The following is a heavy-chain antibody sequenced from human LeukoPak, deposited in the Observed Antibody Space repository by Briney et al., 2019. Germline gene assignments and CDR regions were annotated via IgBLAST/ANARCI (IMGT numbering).Heavy chain of an antibody. Sequence: PSETLSLTRTVSGGSISSYYWSWIRQPAGKGLEWIGRIYTSGSTNYNPSLKSRATMSVDTSKNQFSLKLSSVTAADTAVYYCARGAGILTGYSPPRWFDPWGQGTLVTVSS. V-gene: IGHV4-4*07. D-gene: IGHD3-9*01. CDR2: IYTSGST. CDR3: ARGAGILTGYSPPRWFDP. CDR1: GGSISSYY. J-gene: IGHJ5*02.